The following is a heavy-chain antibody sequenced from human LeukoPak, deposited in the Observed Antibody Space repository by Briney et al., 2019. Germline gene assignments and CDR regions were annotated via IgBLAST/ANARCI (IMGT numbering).Heavy chain of an antibody. D-gene: IGHD1-26*01. J-gene: IGHJ4*02. CDR2: TSGSGGTT. Sequence: GGSLRLSCAASGFTFSSYAMSWVRQAPGKGLEWVSVTSGSGGTTYYADSVKGRFTIPRDNTKNTLYLQMNSLRDEDTAVYYCARRIGGANNFDNWGQGTLVTVSP. V-gene: IGHV3-23*01. CDR3: ARRIGGANNFDN. CDR1: GFTFSSYA.